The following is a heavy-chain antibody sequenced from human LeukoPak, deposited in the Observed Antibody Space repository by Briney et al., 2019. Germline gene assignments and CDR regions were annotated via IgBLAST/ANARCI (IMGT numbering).Heavy chain of an antibody. Sequence: ASVKVSCKASGYTFTGYYMHWVRQAPGQGLEWMGWINPNSGGTNYAQKFQGRVTMTRDTSISTAYMELSRLRSDDTAVYYCARANILGIAVAGHYYYYGMDVWGQGTTVTVSS. CDR2: INPNSGGT. CDR3: ARANILGIAVAGHYYYYGMDV. D-gene: IGHD6-19*01. J-gene: IGHJ6*02. V-gene: IGHV1-2*02. CDR1: GYTFTGYY.